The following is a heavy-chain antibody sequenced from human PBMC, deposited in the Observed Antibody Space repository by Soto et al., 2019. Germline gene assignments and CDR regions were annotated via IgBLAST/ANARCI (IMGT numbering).Heavy chain of an antibody. J-gene: IGHJ6*02. CDR2: IYYSGST. V-gene: IGHV4-61*01. CDR3: ARGIEGWYQGRYYYGMDV. D-gene: IGHD6-19*01. CDR1: GGSVSSGSYY. Sequence: QVQLQESGPGLVKPSETLSLTCTVSGGSVSSGSYYWSWIRQPPGKGLEWIGYIYYSGSTNYKPHLRGRVTISVDTSKNQCSLKLSSVTAADTAVYYCARGIEGWYQGRYYYGMDVWGQGTTVTVSS.